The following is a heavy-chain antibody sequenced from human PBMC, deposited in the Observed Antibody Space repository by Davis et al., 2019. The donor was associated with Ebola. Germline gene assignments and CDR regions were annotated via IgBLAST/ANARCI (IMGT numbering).Heavy chain of an antibody. CDR1: GYTFTSYY. Sequence: ASVKVSCKASGYTFTSYYMHWVRQAPGQGLEWMGIINPSGGSTSYAQKFQGRVTMTRDTSTSTVYMELSSLRSEDTAVYYCARSPPYYYGSGTPFDYWGQGTLVTVSS. V-gene: IGHV1-46*01. J-gene: IGHJ4*02. CDR2: INPSGGST. CDR3: ARSPPYYYGSGTPFDY. D-gene: IGHD3-10*01.